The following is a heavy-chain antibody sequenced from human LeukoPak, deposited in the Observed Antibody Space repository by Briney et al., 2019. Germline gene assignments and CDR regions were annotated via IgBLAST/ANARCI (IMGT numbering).Heavy chain of an antibody. CDR2: IGSSSSYI. Sequence: PGGSLRLSCAASGFTFSSYSMNWVRQAPGKGLEWVSSIGSSSSYIYYADSVKGRFTISRDNAKNSLYLQMNSLRAEDTAVYYCARDREGQGITIFGVVIQSPDYFDYRGQGTLVTVSS. V-gene: IGHV3-21*01. J-gene: IGHJ4*02. CDR1: GFTFSSYS. CDR3: ARDREGQGITIFGVVIQSPDYFDY. D-gene: IGHD3-3*01.